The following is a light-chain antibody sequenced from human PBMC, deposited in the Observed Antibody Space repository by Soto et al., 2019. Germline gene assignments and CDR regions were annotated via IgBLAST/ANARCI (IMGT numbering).Light chain of an antibody. J-gene: IGKJ1*01. CDR3: QQYHNWPRT. CDR1: QSISSN. V-gene: IGKV3-15*01. CDR2: GAS. Sequence: EIVMTQSPATLSVSPGARATLSCRASQSISSNLAWYQHKPRQAPRLLIYGASTRANDVPAKFSGSGSGAEFTLTISSLQSEDFAVYYCQQYHNWPRTFGQGTKVEIK.